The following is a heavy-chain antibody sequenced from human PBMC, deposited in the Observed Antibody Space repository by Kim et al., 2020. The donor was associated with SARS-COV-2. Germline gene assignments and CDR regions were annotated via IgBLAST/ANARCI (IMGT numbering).Heavy chain of an antibody. CDR1: GFTFSSYW. J-gene: IGHJ6*02. V-gene: IGHV3-7*01. CDR2: IKQDGSEK. CDR3: ARIVLLWFGAHGMDV. D-gene: IGHD3-10*01. Sequence: GGSLRLSCAASGFTFSSYWMSWVRQAPGKGLEWVANIKQDGSEKYYVDSVKGRFTISRDNAKNSLYLQMNSLRAEDTAVYYCARIVLLWFGAHGMDVWGQGTTVTVSS.